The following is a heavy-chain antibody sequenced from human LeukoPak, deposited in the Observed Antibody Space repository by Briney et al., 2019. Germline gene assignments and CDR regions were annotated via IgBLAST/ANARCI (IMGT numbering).Heavy chain of an antibody. CDR2: IWYDGSNK. D-gene: IGHD1-26*01. V-gene: IGHV3-33*01. Sequence: GSLRLSCTASGFTFRNYGMNWVRQAPGKGLEWVAGIWYDGSNKDYVDSVKGRFTISRDNAKNSLYLQMNSLRAEDTAVYYCARDSGSYWGYYYYMDVWGKGTTVTVSS. CDR3: ARDSGSYWGYYYYMDV. CDR1: GFTFRNYG. J-gene: IGHJ6*03.